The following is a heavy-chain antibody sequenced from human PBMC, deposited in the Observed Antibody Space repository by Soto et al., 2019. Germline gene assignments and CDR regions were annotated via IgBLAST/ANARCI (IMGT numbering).Heavy chain of an antibody. J-gene: IGHJ6*02. CDR1: GGTFSSYA. D-gene: IGHD2-15*01. CDR3: ARGVVVVVAAPTGTRTPNYGMDV. CDR2: IIPIFGTA. Sequence: QVQLVQSGAEVKKPGSSVKVSCKASGGTFSSYAISWVRQAPGQGLEWMGGIIPIFGTANYAQKFQGRVTITADESTSTAYMELSSLRSEDTAVYYCARGVVVVVAAPTGTRTPNYGMDVWGQGTTVTVSS. V-gene: IGHV1-69*12.